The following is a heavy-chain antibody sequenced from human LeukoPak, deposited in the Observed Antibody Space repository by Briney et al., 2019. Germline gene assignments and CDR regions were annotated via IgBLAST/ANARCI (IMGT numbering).Heavy chain of an antibody. CDR3: ARDNSDTFDI. D-gene: IGHD5-24*01. J-gene: IGHJ3*02. V-gene: IGHV1-2*02. Sequence: ASVKVSCKASGYTFTGYYMHWVRQAPGQGLEWMGWINPYSGVTKYAQMFQGRVTMTRDTSTSTAYMELSRLRSDDTAVYHCARDNSDTFDIWGQGTMVTVSS. CDR2: INPYSGVT. CDR1: GYTFTGYY.